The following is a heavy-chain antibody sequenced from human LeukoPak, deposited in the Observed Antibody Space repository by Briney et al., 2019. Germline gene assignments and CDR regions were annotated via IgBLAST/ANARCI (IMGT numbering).Heavy chain of an antibody. CDR1: GGSISSYY. CDR2: VYYTGNT. CDR3: ARAVDYCRSASCYEGYYYYMDV. J-gene: IGHJ6*03. Sequence: SETLSLICTVSGGSISSYYWSWIRQPPAKGLEWIGYVYYTGNTNHNPSLKSRVTMSADTSKNQFSLKLSSVTAADTAVYYCARAVDYCRSASCYEGYYYYMDVWGKGTTVTVSS. D-gene: IGHD2-2*01. V-gene: IGHV4-59*01.